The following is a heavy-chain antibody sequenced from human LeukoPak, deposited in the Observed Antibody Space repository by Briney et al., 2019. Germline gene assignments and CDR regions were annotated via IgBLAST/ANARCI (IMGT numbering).Heavy chain of an antibody. CDR2: TKEDGSEE. Sequence: GGSLRLSCVASGFTFRNYWMSWVRQAPGKGLEWVANTKEDGSEEYYIDSVKGRFTISRDNAKNSLYLQMNSLGAEDTAVYYCARTPTSAWSDVGGYWGQGTLVTVSS. CDR1: GFTFRNYW. D-gene: IGHD6-19*01. V-gene: IGHV3-7*01. CDR3: ARTPTSAWSDVGGY. J-gene: IGHJ4*02.